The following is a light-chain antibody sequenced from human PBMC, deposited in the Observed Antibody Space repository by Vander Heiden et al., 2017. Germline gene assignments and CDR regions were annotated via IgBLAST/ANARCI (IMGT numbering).Light chain of an antibody. CDR2: QVS. V-gene: IGLV2-14*01. CDR1: SSDVGAYNY. CDR3: SSNTGSSTL. J-gene: IGLJ2*01. Sequence: QSALTPPASVSGSPGQSITISCTGTSSDVGAYNYVSWYQQYPGKAPKLMIFQVSNRPSGVSNRFSGSKSGNTASLTISGLQAEDEADYYCSSNTGSSTLFGGGTRLTVL.